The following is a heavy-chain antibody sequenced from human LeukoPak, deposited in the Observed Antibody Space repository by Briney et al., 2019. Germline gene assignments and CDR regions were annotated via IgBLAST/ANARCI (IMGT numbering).Heavy chain of an antibody. V-gene: IGHV3-23*01. CDR1: GFAFSSYA. J-gene: IGHJ4*02. CDR3: AKESDISGWYGVDY. Sequence: PGGSLRLSCAASGFAFSSYAMSWVRQAPGKGLEWVSDISGSGGSTHYADSVKGRFTISRDNSKNTLSLQMNRLRDEDTVVYYCAKESDISGWYGVDYWGQGTLVTVSS. D-gene: IGHD6-19*01. CDR2: ISGSGGST.